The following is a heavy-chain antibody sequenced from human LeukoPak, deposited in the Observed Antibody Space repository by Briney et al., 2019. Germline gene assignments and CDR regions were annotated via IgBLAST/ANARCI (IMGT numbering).Heavy chain of an antibody. CDR1: GGSISSGGYS. CDR3: ARGAASYYGMDV. D-gene: IGHD6-25*01. J-gene: IGHJ6*02. V-gene: IGHV4-30-2*01. CDR2: IYHSGST. Sequence: SQTLSLTCAVSGGSISSGGYSWSWIRQPPGKGLEWIGYIYHSGSTYYNPSLKSRVTISVDRSKNQFSLKLSSVTAADTAVYYCARGAASYYGMDVWGQGTTATVSS.